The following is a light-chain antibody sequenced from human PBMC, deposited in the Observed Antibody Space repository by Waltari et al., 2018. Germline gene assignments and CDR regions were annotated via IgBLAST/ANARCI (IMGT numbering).Light chain of an antibody. J-gene: IGLJ1*01. CDR3: CSYADGNTYL. CDR2: DLT. Sequence: QSALTQPRSVSGSPGQSVTISCTGTSSDVGGYMYVSWYQQRPGQAPKLLIYDLTYRPSAVPDRFSGSKSGNTASLTISGLQAEDEADYYCCSYADGNTYLFGTGTFVTVL. V-gene: IGLV2-11*01. CDR1: SSDVGGYMY.